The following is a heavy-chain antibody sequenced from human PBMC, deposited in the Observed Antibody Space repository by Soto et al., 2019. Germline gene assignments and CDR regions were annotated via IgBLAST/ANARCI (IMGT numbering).Heavy chain of an antibody. CDR1: GSSVTDNY. CDR3: ARSDREYAYGLNV. CDR2: LYSGGRI. J-gene: IGHJ6*02. Sequence: EAQLVESGGGLIQPGGSLRLSCAASGSSVTDNYIMWVRQAPGMGLEWVSLLYSGGRIYYTDSVKGRFTISRDTSKNMFYLQMNSLRTEDTAVYYCARSDREYAYGLNVWGQGTTVTVSS. V-gene: IGHV3-53*01.